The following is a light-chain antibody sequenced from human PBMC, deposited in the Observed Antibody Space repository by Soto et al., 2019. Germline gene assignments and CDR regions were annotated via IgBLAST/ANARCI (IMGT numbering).Light chain of an antibody. V-gene: IGKV3-20*01. J-gene: IGKJ1*01. Sequence: EIVLTQSPGTLSLSPGERATLSCRASQSVSSTFLAWYRQKPGQTPRFLIFGGSNRATGIPDRFSGSGSGTDFTLTITRLEPEDFAVYYCGQFVSAPPRTFGQGTKVDIK. CDR1: QSVSSTF. CDR3: GQFVSAPPRT. CDR2: GGS.